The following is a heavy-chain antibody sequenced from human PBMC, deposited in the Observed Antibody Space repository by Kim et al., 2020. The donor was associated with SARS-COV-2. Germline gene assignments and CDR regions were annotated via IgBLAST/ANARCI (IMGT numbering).Heavy chain of an antibody. D-gene: IGHD5-18*01. V-gene: IGHV5-51*01. J-gene: IGHJ4*02. CDR3: AITRGYSYGFLDY. CDR2: IHPGDSDA. CDR1: GYSFANYW. Sequence: GESLKISCKGSGYSFANYWIGWVRHMPGRGREWMAIIHPGDSDARNSPSFQGQVTISADKSISTAYLQWSSLKASDTAIYYCAITRGYSYGFLDYWGQGTLVTVSS.